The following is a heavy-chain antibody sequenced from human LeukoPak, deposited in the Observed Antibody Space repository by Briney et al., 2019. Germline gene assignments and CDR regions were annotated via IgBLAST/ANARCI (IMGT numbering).Heavy chain of an antibody. CDR1: GFTFRSYA. Sequence: PGGSLSLSCAASGFTFRSYAMSWVRQAPGKGLEWVLAISGSGTSTYYADSVKGRFTISRDNSKNTLNLQMNSLRAEDTAVYYCEGTYYYDSSDDYWGQGTLVTVSS. V-gene: IGHV3-23*01. J-gene: IGHJ4*02. CDR2: ISGSGTST. CDR3: EGTYYYDSSDDY. D-gene: IGHD3-22*01.